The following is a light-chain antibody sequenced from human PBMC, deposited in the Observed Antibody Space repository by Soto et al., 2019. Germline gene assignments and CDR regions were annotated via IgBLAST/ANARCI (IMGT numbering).Light chain of an antibody. Sequence: QSALTQPASVSGSPGQSITISCTGTTSDVGAYNYVSWYQQHPGKAPKLMIYDVNNRPSGVSNRFSGSKSGNTASLTISGLQDDDEADYYCSSYTSTTTRGVFGGGTKVTVL. CDR2: DVN. J-gene: IGLJ2*01. CDR3: SSYTSTTTRGV. CDR1: TSDVGAYNY. V-gene: IGLV2-14*01.